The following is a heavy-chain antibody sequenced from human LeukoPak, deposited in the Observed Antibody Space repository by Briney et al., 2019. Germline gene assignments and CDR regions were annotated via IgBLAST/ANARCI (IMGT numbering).Heavy chain of an antibody. J-gene: IGHJ4*02. CDR2: IYFSGST. Sequence: SETLSLTCTVSGGSISTYYWSWIRQPPGKGLEWFGYIYFSGSTNYNPSLKSRVTMSVNMSKNQFSLKMSFVTAADTAVYYCARHEGYTGYDVDFDYWGQGTLVTVSS. CDR1: GGSISTYY. V-gene: IGHV4-59*08. CDR3: ARHEGYTGYDVDFDY. D-gene: IGHD5-12*01.